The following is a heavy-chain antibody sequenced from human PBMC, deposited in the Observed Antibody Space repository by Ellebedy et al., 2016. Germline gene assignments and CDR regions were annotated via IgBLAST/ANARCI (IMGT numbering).Heavy chain of an antibody. CDR2: VSAYDGNS. CDR3: ARRGTYYYDSSGYGPLDF. CDR1: GYTFTHFG. J-gene: IGHJ4*01. Sequence: ASVKVSXXASGYTFTHFGISWVRQAPGQGLEWVAWVSAYDGNSNYAQKFQGRVTMTTDTSTSTASMELRSLRSDDTAVYYCARRGTYYYDSSGYGPLDFWGQGTLVTVSS. D-gene: IGHD3-22*01. V-gene: IGHV1-18*01.